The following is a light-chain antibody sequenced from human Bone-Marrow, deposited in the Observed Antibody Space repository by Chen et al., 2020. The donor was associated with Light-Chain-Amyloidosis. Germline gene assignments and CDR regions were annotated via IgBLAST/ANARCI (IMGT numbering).Light chain of an antibody. CDR3: SSYTSTGTYV. V-gene: IGLV2-14*01. Sequence: QSALTQPASVSGSPGQSITISCTGSSGDVGGYNYVSWYRHHPGKAPKLMIYEVSNRPSGVYNRFSGSKSGNTASLTISGRQTEDEADYYCSSYTSTGTYVFGTGTKVTVL. CDR2: EVS. J-gene: IGLJ1*01. CDR1: SGDVGGYNY.